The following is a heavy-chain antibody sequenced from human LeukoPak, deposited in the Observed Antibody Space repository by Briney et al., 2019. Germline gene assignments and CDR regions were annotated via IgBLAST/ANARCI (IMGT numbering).Heavy chain of an antibody. CDR3: ARDPPYSHTVLDV. V-gene: IGHV6-1*01. Sequence: SQTLSLTCAISGDSVSNSGAAWNWIRQSPSGGLEWLGRTYYRSTWYFDYAVFVESRLTVNPDTSKNQFSLQLSSVTPDDTAVYYCARDPPYSHTVLDVWGQGTTVTVSS. J-gene: IGHJ6*02. D-gene: IGHD2-21*01. CDR2: TYYRSTWYF. CDR1: GDSVSNSGAA.